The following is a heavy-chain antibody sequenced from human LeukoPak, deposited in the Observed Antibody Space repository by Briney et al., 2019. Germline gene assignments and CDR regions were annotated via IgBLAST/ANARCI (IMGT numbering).Heavy chain of an antibody. CDR1: GGSISSYY. Sequence: SETLSLTCTVSGGSISSYYWSWIRQPPGKGLEWIGYIYYSGSTNYNPSLKSRVTISVDTSKNQFSLKLSSVTAADTAVYYCARVPPPGYCSGGSCYGTARYYGMDVWGQGTTVTVSS. V-gene: IGHV4-59*01. D-gene: IGHD2-15*01. CDR2: IYYSGST. CDR3: ARVPPPGYCSGGSCYGTARYYGMDV. J-gene: IGHJ6*02.